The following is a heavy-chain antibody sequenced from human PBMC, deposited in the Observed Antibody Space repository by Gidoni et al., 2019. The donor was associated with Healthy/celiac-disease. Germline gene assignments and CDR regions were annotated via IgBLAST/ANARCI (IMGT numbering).Heavy chain of an antibody. D-gene: IGHD6-19*01. CDR3: ARDRNGIVVGDY. V-gene: IGHV4-39*07. CDR2: IYYSGST. CDR1: GGSISSSSYY. Sequence: QLQLQESGPGLVKPSETLSLNCTVSGGSISSSSYYWGWIRQPPGKGLEWIGSIYYSGSTYYNPSLKSRVTISVDTSKNQFSLKLSSVTAADTAGYYCARDRNGIVVGDYWGQGTLVTVSS. J-gene: IGHJ4*02.